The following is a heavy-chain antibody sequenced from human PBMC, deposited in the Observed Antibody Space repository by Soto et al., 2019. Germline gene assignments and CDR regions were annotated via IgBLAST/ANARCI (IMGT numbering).Heavy chain of an antibody. CDR3: AEALGFYSPFDY. D-gene: IGHD4-4*01. CDR2: IYYSGST. V-gene: IGHV4-59*01. J-gene: IGHJ4*02. Sequence: SETLSLTCTVSGGSISSYYWSWIRQPPGKGLEWIGYIYYSGSTNYNPSLKSRVTISVDTSKNQFSLKLSSVTAADTAVYYCAEALGFYSPFDYWGQGTLVTVS. CDR1: GGSISSYY.